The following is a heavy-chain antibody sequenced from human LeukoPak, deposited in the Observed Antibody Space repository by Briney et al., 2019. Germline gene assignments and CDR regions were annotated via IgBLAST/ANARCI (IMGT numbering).Heavy chain of an antibody. V-gene: IGHV4-30-2*01. CDR1: GGSISSGGYY. CDR3: ARGLRGVVAATLTRPRFDP. D-gene: IGHD2-15*01. J-gene: IGHJ5*02. CDR2: INHSGST. Sequence: SQTLSLTCTVSGGSISSGGYYWSWIRQPPGKGLEWIGEINHSGSTNYNPSLKSRVTISVDTSKNQFSLKLSSVTAADTAVYYCARGLRGVVAATLTRPRFDPWGQGTLVTVSS.